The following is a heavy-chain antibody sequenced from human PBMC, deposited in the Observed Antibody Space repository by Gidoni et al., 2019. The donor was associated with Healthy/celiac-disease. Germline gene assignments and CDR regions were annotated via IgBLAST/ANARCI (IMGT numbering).Heavy chain of an antibody. CDR3: ARLDSSGYYSFDY. CDR2: ISSSSSYI. D-gene: IGHD3-22*01. Sequence: EVQLVESGGGLVKPGGSLRLSCAAAGFTFSSYSMNWVRQAPGKGLEWVSSISSSSSYIYYADSVKGRFTISRDNAQNSLYLQMNSLRAEDTAVYYCARLDSSGYYSFDYWGQGTLVTVSS. CDR1: GFTFSSYS. V-gene: IGHV3-21*01. J-gene: IGHJ4*02.